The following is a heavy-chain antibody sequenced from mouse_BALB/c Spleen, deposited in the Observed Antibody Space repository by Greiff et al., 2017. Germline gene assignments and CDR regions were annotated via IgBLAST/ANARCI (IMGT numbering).Heavy chain of an antibody. CDR2: IRLKSDNYAT. Sequence: EVMLVESGGGLVQPGGSMKLSCVASGFTFSSYWMSWVRQSPEKGLEWVAEIRLKSDNYATHYAESVKGKFTISRDDSKSRLYLQMNSLRAEDTGIYYCTLLLLRYPWYFDVWGAGTTVTVSS. CDR1: GFTFSSYW. D-gene: IGHD1-1*01. V-gene: IGHV6-6*02. CDR3: TLLLLRYPWYFDV. J-gene: IGHJ1*01.